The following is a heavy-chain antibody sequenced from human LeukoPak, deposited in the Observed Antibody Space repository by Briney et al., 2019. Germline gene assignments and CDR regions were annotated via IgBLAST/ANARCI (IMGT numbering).Heavy chain of an antibody. D-gene: IGHD1-26*01. CDR3: ARGLRWDLTISGTSTFDY. Sequence: SETLSLTCTVSGGSISSYYWSWIRQPPGKGREWSGYIYYSGSTNYNHALRSRGTISVDTSKNPSSLKPSSVTAADTAVYYCARGLRWDLTISGTSTFDYWGQGSLVTVSS. CDR2: IYYSGST. CDR1: GGSISSYY. V-gene: IGHV4-59*08. J-gene: IGHJ4*02.